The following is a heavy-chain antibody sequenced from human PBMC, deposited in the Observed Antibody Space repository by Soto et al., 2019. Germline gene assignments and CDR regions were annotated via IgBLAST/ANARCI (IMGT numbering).Heavy chain of an antibody. J-gene: IGHJ4*02. Sequence: AGGSLRLSCAASGFTFSSYSMNWVRQAPGKGLEWVSYISSSSRTIYCADSVKGRFTISRDDSKSIAYLQMNSLKTEDTAVYYCTRDREKQWLYPGHWGQGTLVTVSS. D-gene: IGHD6-19*01. CDR3: TRDREKQWLYPGH. CDR1: GFTFSSYS. CDR2: ISSSSRTI. V-gene: IGHV3-48*01.